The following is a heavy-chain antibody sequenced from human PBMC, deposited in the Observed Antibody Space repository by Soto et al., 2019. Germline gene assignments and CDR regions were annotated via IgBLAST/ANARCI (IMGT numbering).Heavy chain of an antibody. J-gene: IGHJ4*02. V-gene: IGHV4-39*01. Sequence: PSETLSLTCSLSGASITSTTYFWAVLRQPPGKGLEWVGIIYYSGKTHYNPSLKGRTTISVDRSRNQFSLQVSSVTAAATAVYYCAKNRPRTGRFDYWGQGTVVTVSA. CDR2: IYYSGKT. CDR3: AKNRPRTGRFDY. CDR1: GASITSTTYF.